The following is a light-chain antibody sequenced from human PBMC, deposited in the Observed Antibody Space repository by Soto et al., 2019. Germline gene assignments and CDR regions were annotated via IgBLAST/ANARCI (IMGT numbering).Light chain of an antibody. CDR2: EVS. J-gene: IGLJ1*01. CDR1: SSDIGGYNY. V-gene: IGLV2-8*01. CDR3: SSYAGSNTYV. Sequence: QSVLTQPPSASGSPGQSVTISCTGTSSDIGGYNYVSWYQQHPGKAPKLMIYEVSKRPSGVPDRFSGSKSVNTASLNVSGLQAEDEADYYCSSYAGSNTYVFGTGTKLTVL.